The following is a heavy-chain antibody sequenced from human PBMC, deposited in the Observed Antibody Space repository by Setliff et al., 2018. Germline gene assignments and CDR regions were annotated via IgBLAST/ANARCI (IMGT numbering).Heavy chain of an antibody. V-gene: IGHV4-34*08. J-gene: IGHJ4*02. D-gene: IGHD1-26*01. CDR1: GGTFSDYY. CDR3: AKGGTYRYFDF. Sequence: SETLSLTCAAYGGTFSDYYWTWIRQSPGKGLEWVGEINHRGSTNYNPSLKSRVTISIDTSKDQFSLNLRSVTAADTAVYYCAKGGTYRYFDFWGQGALVTVSS. CDR2: INHRGST.